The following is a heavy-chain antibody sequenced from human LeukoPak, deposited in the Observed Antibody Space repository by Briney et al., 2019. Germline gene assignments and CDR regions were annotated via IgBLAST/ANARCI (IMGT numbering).Heavy chain of an antibody. V-gene: IGHV3-30*02. CDR2: IRYDGSNK. Sequence: PGGSLRLSCAASGFTFSSYGMHWVRQAPGKGLEWVAFIRYDGSNKYYADSVKGRFTIYRDNSKNTLYLQMNSLSAEDTAVFYCAKAYLGYFGWCSPFDYWGQGTLVTVSS. CDR1: GFTFSSYG. CDR3: AKAYLGYFGWCSPFDY. D-gene: IGHD3-9*01. J-gene: IGHJ4*02.